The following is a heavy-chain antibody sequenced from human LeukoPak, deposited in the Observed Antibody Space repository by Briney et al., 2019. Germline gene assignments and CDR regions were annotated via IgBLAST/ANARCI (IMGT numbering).Heavy chain of an antibody. Sequence: GESLKISCKGSGYSFTGYWIGWVRQMPGRGLEWMGIIYPGDSDTRYSPSFQGQVIISVDKSIGTAYLQWSSLKASDTAMYYCARGNTVASFDYWGQGTLVTVPS. D-gene: IGHD2/OR15-2a*01. J-gene: IGHJ4*02. CDR1: GYSFTGYW. CDR3: ARGNTVASFDY. CDR2: IYPGDSDT. V-gene: IGHV5-51*01.